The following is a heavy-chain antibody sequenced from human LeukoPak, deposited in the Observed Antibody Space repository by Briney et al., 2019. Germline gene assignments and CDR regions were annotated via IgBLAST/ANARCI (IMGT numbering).Heavy chain of an antibody. J-gene: IGHJ4*02. CDR2: MSPNSGNT. CDR1: GGTFSSYA. D-gene: IGHD7-27*01. Sequence: ASVTVSSTASGGTFSSYAINWMRQATGQGLEWMGWMSPNSGNTGYAQKFQGRVTMTRDTSTGTAYLELSSLRSEDSAVYYCVRTPPNWGADFWGQGTLVTVSS. V-gene: IGHV1-8*02. CDR3: VRTPPNWGADF.